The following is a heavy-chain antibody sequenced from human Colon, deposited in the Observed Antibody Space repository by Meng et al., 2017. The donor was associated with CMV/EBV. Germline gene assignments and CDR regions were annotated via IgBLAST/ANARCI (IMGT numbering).Heavy chain of an antibody. J-gene: IGHJ4*02. CDR3: SRDPRTLDY. CDR1: GFTFSDYY. CDR2: ISGSSTDI. V-gene: IGHV3-11*05. Sequence: QVPLVESGGALVKPGGCLRLSCAASGFTFSDYYMSWIRQAPGKGPEWVSYISGSSTDIKYVDSVKGRFTISRDNAKNSLYLQMNSLRADDTAVYYCSRDPRTLDYWGQGTLVTVSS.